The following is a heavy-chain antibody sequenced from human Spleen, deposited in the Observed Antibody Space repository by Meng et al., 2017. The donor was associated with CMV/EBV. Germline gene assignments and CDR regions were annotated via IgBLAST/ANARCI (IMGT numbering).Heavy chain of an antibody. D-gene: IGHD3/OR15-3a*01. CDR3: AILQATGL. Sequence: ASVKVSCKASGYTFTNYDINWVRQATGQGLEWMGWMNPHSGNTVFAQKFQGRITMTRSTSITTAYMELSGLGSEDAAVYYCAILQATGLWGQGTLVTVSS. CDR2: MNPHSGNT. V-gene: IGHV1-8*01. CDR1: GYTFTNYD. J-gene: IGHJ4*02.